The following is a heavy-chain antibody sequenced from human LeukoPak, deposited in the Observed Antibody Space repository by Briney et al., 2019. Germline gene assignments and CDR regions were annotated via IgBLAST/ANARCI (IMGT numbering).Heavy chain of an antibody. V-gene: IGHV1-2*02. CDR1: GYTFTGYY. Sequence: ASVKVSCMASGYTFTGYYMHWVRQAPGQGLEWMGWINPNSGGTNYAQKFQGRVTMTRDTSISTAYMELSRLRSDDTAVYYCARDMDYYDSSGETDYWGQGTLVTVSS. D-gene: IGHD3-22*01. J-gene: IGHJ4*02. CDR2: INPNSGGT. CDR3: ARDMDYYDSSGETDY.